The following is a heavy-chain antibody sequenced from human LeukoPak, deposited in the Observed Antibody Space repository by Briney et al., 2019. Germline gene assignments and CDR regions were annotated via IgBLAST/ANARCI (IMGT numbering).Heavy chain of an antibody. CDR3: ARNNYYDSSGPFDY. J-gene: IGHJ4*02. CDR2: ISAYNGNT. Sequence: GASVKVSCKASGYTFTAQYMHWLRQAPGQGLEWMGWISAYNGNTNYAQKLQGRVTMTADTSTSTAYMELRSLRSDDTAVYYCARNNYYDSSGPFDYWGQGTLVTVSS. CDR1: GYTFTAQY. V-gene: IGHV1-18*01. D-gene: IGHD3-22*01.